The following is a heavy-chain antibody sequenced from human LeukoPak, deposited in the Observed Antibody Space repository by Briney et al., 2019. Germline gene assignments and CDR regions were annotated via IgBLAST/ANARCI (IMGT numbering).Heavy chain of an antibody. CDR2: INPNSGGT. D-gene: IGHD1-26*01. Sequence: TSVKVSCKASGYTFTGYYMHWVRQAPGQGLEWMGWINPNSGGTNYAQKLQGRVTMTRDTSISTAYMELSRLRSDDTAVYYCARVLSGSYRFFEYWGQGTLVTVSS. V-gene: IGHV1-2*02. J-gene: IGHJ4*02. CDR1: GYTFTGYY. CDR3: ARVLSGSYRFFEY.